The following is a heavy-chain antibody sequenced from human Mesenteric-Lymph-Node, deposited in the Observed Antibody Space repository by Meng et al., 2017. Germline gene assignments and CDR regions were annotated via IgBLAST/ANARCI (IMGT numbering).Heavy chain of an antibody. D-gene: IGHD4-17*01. V-gene: IGHV3-30*03. Sequence: GGSLRLSCAASGFTFNIYWMHWVRQAPGKGLEWVAVISYDGSNKYYADSVKGRFTISRDNSKNTLYLQMNSLRAEDTAVYYCARSSAVTTTSFDPWGQGTLVTVSS. CDR2: ISYDGSNK. CDR3: ARSSAVTTTSFDP. CDR1: GFTFNIYW. J-gene: IGHJ5*02.